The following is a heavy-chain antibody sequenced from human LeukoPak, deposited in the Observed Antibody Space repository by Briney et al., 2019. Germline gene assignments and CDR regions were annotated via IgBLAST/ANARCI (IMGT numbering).Heavy chain of an antibody. J-gene: IGHJ5*02. D-gene: IGHD3-10*01. CDR1: GGSISSYY. Sequence: PSETLSLTCTVSGGSISSYYWSWIRQPPGKGLEWIGYIYYSGSTNYNPSLKSRVTISVDTSKNQFSLKLSSVTAADTAVYYCAWCITVVRGVIKIDWFDPWGQGTLVTVSS. V-gene: IGHV4-59*08. CDR3: AWCITVVRGVIKIDWFDP. CDR2: IYYSGST.